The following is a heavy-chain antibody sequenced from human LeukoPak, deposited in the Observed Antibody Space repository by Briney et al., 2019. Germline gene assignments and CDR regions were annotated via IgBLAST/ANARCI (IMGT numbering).Heavy chain of an antibody. D-gene: IGHD6-13*01. Sequence: ASVKVSCKASGYTFTGYYMHWVRQAPGQGLEWMGWINPNSGGTNYAQKFQGRVTMTRDTSISTAYMELSRLRSDDTAVYYCARDTRQQLVLCWFDPWGQGILVTVSS. V-gene: IGHV1-2*02. CDR2: INPNSGGT. CDR3: ARDTRQQLVLCWFDP. CDR1: GYTFTGYY. J-gene: IGHJ5*02.